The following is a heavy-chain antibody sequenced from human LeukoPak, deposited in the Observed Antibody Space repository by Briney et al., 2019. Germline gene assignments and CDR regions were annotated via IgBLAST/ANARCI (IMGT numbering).Heavy chain of an antibody. D-gene: IGHD4-23*01. J-gene: IGHJ4*02. V-gene: IGHV4-59*01. CDR2: IYYSGST. CDR1: GVSISSYY. CDR3: ARVNRDYGGPSFDY. Sequence: SETLSLTCTVSGVSISSYYWSWIRQPPGKGLEWIGYIYYSGSTNYNPSLKSRVTISVDTSKNQFSLELSSVTAADTAVYYCARVNRDYGGPSFDYWGQGTLVTVSS.